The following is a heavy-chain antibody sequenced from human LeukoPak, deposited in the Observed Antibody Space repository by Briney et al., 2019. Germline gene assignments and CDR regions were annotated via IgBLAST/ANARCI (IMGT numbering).Heavy chain of an antibody. CDR2: VNPTTGNT. CDR1: GYTFNHYD. CDR3: ARGRTNYQSDDKYNWFDS. V-gene: IGHV1-8*01. Sequence: ASVKVSCKASGYTFNHYDISWLRQATGQGPEWLGWVNPTTGNTVYAQRFQDRVTMSRNTSSSTAYMELNSLKSGDTAVYYCARGRTNYQSDDKYNWFDSWGQGTLVTVSS. J-gene: IGHJ5*01. D-gene: IGHD2-8*01.